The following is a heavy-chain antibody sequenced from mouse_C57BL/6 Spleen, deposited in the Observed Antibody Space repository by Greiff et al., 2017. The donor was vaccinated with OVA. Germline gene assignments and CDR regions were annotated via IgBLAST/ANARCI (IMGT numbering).Heavy chain of an antibody. V-gene: IGHV5-4*01. CDR3: ARARGPFDY. CDR2: ISDGGSYT. Sequence: EVHLVESGGGLVKPGGSLKLSCAASGFTFSSYAMSWVRQTPEKRLEWVATISDGGSYTYYPDNVKGRFTISRDNAKNNLYLQMSHLKSEDTAMYYCARARGPFDYWGQGTTLTVSS. J-gene: IGHJ2*01. CDR1: GFTFSSYA.